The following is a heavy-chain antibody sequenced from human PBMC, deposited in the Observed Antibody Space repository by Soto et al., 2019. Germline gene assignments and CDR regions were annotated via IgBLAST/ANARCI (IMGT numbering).Heavy chain of an antibody. CDR2: IYYSGST. V-gene: IGHV4-39*01. CDR3: ASQSSVYYDYGMDV. D-gene: IGHD6-25*01. Sequence: QLQLQESGPGLVKPSETLSLTCTVSGGSISSSSYYWGWIRQPPGKGLEWIGSIYYSGSTYYNPSLQTRVTISVDTSKNQLSLRLSSVSAADTAVYYCASQSSVYYDYGMDVWGQGTTVTVSS. J-gene: IGHJ6*02. CDR1: GGSISSSSYY.